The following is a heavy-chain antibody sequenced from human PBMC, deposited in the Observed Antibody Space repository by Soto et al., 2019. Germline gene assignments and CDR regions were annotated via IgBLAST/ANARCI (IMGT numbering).Heavy chain of an antibody. CDR2: MNPNSGNI. Sequence: QVQLVQSGAEVKKPGASVKVSCKASGYSFTSYDINWVRQATGQGLEWMGWMNPNSGNIGYAQKFQGRGTMTRSTSISTADMELSSLRSADTAVYYCAGSYSSRWYYYYYGMDVWGQGATVTVSS. J-gene: IGHJ6*02. CDR1: GYSFTSYD. CDR3: AGSYSSRWYYYYYGMDV. V-gene: IGHV1-8*01. D-gene: IGHD6-13*01.